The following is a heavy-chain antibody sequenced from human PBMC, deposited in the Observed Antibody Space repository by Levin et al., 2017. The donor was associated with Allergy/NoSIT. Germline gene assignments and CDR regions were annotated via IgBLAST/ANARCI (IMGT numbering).Heavy chain of an antibody. CDR3: VREIAEEGT. CDR2: ISDDGSSE. D-gene: IGHD1-1*01. Sequence: SCAASGFTLSNYAMHWVRQAPGKGLEWVGVISDDGSSEFYIDSVNGRFTIPIDNSKNRLYLQMDSLTADDTALYYCVREIAEEGTWGQGTLVIVSS. J-gene: IGHJ4*02. CDR1: GFTLSNYA. V-gene: IGHV3-30-3*01.